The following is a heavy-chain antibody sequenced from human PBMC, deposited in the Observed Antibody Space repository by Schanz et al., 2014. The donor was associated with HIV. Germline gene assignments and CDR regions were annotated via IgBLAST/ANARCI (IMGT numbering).Heavy chain of an antibody. D-gene: IGHD3-22*01. CDR2: MNPNSGNT. CDR1: GYTFTSYD. CDR3: ARGPPRSYYYDSSGYHDY. Sequence: QVQLVQSGAEVKKPGASVKVSCKASGYTFTSYDINWVRQATGQGLEWMGWMNPNSGNTGYAQKCQGRVTMTRETSTSTVYMELSSLRYEDTAVYYCARGPPRSYYYDSSGYHDYWGQGTLVTVSS. J-gene: IGHJ4*02. V-gene: IGHV1-8*01.